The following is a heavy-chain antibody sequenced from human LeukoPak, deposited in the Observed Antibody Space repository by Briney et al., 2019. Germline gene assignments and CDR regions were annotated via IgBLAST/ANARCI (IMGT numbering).Heavy chain of an antibody. J-gene: IGHJ4*02. CDR1: GFTLTNYA. D-gene: IGHD3/OR15-3a*01. CDR2: ISGSGGDT. Sequence: GGSLRLSCIASGFTLTNYAMTWVRQAPGKGLEWVSAISGSGGDTYHADSVKGRFTISRDNSKNTLYLQMNSLRAEDTAVYYCARVEDWSFDYWGQGTLVTVSS. CDR3: ARVEDWSFDY. V-gene: IGHV3-23*01.